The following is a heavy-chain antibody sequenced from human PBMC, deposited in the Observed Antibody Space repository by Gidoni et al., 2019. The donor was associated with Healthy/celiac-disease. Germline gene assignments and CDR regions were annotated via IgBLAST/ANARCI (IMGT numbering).Heavy chain of an antibody. Sequence: EVQLLESGGGLVQPGGSLRLSCAASGFTFSSYAMSWVRQAPGKGLEVVSAISGSGGSTYYADSVKGRFTISRDNSKNTLYLQMNSLRAEDTAVYYCAKDEYYYDSYFDYWGQGTLVTVSS. V-gene: IGHV3-23*01. CDR1: GFTFSSYA. D-gene: IGHD3-22*01. J-gene: IGHJ4*02. CDR2: ISGSGGST. CDR3: AKDEYYYDSYFDY.